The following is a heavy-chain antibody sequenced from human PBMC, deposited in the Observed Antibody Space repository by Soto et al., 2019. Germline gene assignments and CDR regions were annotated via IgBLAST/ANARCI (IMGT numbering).Heavy chain of an antibody. CDR3: ARSDYVCGSYRNGNWFDP. CDR1: GGSISSGDYY. CDR2: IYYSGST. V-gene: IGHV4-30-4*01. Sequence: SETLSLTCTVSGGSISSGDYYWSWIRQPPGKGLEWIGYIYYSGSTYYNPSLKSRVTISVDTSKNQFSLKLSSVTAADTAVYYCARSDYVCGSYRNGNWFDPWGQGTLVTVSS. D-gene: IGHD3-16*02. J-gene: IGHJ5*02.